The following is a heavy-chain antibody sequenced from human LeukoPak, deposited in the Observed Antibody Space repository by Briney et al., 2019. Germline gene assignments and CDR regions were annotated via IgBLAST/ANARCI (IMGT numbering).Heavy chain of an antibody. CDR2: IYYTGST. J-gene: IGHJ4*02. V-gene: IGHV4-59*01. CDR3: ARNSRDGYNKFDY. CDR1: GGSISSYY. D-gene: IGHD5-24*01. Sequence: PSETLSLXCTVSGGSISSYYWSWIRQPPGKGLEWIGYIYYTGSTNYNPSLKSRVTISVDTSKTQLSLKLSSVTATDTAVYYCARNSRDGYNKFDYWGQGTLVTVSS.